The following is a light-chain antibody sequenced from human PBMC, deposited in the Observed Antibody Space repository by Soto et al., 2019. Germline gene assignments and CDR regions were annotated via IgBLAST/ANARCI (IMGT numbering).Light chain of an antibody. J-gene: IGKJ2*01. Sequence: DIQMTQSPSSLSASVGDRVTITCRASQTISSRLAWYQQKPGQAPKLLIYKATYLQTGVASRFSGSGSGTEFSLTISSLQPDDFAVYYCQQYNEFQYIFVQGTRLDI. CDR1: QTISSR. V-gene: IGKV1-5*03. CDR3: QQYNEFQYI. CDR2: KAT.